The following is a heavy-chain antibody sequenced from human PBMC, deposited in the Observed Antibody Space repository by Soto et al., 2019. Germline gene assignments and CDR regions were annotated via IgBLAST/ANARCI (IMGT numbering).Heavy chain of an antibody. CDR1: GFTFSSYW. D-gene: IGHD3-10*01. CDR2: VNNDGTNT. CDR3: ARANRGSPFDI. J-gene: IGHJ3*02. Sequence: GGSLRLSCAASGFTFSSYWMHWVRQAPGKGLVWVSRVNNDGTNTNYADSVKGRFTISRDNAKNTLYLQMNSLRAEDTALYYCARANRGSPFDIWGQGTTVTVSS. V-gene: IGHV3-74*01.